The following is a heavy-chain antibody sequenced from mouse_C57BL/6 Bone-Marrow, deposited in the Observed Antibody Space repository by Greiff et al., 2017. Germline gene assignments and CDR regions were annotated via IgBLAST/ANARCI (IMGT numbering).Heavy chain of an antibody. Sequence: EVKLQESGGDLVKPGGSRKLSCAASGFTFSSYGMSWVRQTPDKRLEWVATISSGGSYTYYPDSVKGRFTISRDNSKNTLYLQMSSLKSEDTAMYYCARHGRWFTYAMDYWGQGTSVTVSS. CDR1: GFTFSSYG. V-gene: IGHV5-6*01. CDR3: ARHGRWFTYAMDY. J-gene: IGHJ4*01. D-gene: IGHD2-3*01. CDR2: ISSGGSYT.